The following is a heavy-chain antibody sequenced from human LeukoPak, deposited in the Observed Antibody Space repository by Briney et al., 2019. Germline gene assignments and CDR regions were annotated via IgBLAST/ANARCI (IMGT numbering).Heavy chain of an antibody. V-gene: IGHV4-34*01. Sequence: SETLSLTCAVYGGSFSGYYWSWIRQPPGKGLEWIGKINHSGSTNYNPSLKSRVTISVDTSKNQFSLKLSSVTAADTAVYYCARLGYFEKIGNWFDPWGQGTLVTVSS. D-gene: IGHD2/OR15-2a*01. J-gene: IGHJ5*02. CDR1: GGSFSGYY. CDR3: ARLGYFEKIGNWFDP. CDR2: INHSGST.